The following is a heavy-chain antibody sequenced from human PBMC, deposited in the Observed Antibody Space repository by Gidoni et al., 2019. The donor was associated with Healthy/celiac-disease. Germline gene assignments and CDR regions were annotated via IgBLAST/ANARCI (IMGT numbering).Heavy chain of an antibody. CDR1: GGSTSSGSYS. CDR3: ARGILEWLPVDY. V-gene: IGHV4-61*02. J-gene: IGHJ4*02. Sequence: QVQLQESGPGLVKPSQTLSLTCTVPGGSTSSGSYSWSWIRQPAGKGLEWIGRIYTSGSTNYNPSLKSRVTISVDTSKNQFSLKLSSVTAADTAVYYCARGILEWLPVDYWGQGTLVTVSS. CDR2: IYTSGST. D-gene: IGHD3-3*01.